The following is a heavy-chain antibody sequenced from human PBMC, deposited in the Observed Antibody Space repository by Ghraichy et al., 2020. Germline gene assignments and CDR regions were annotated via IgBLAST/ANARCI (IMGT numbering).Heavy chain of an antibody. CDR3: ARAPILADYGMDV. CDR1: GGSFSDYY. Sequence: SETLSLTCAVSGGSFSDYYWSWIRQPPGRGLEWIGEINHSGSTNYNPSLKSRVTISVDTSKNQFSLKLSSVTAADTAVYFCARAPILADYGMDVWGQGTTVSVSS. CDR2: INHSGST. J-gene: IGHJ6*02. V-gene: IGHV4-34*01. D-gene: IGHD3-3*01.